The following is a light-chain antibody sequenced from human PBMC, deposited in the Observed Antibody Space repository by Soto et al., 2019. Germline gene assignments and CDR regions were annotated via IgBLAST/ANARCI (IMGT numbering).Light chain of an antibody. CDR2: GAS. CDR3: QQYDNRPFT. V-gene: IGKV3-20*01. Sequence: EIVLTQSPGTLSLSPGERATLSCRASQSVGSSYLAWYQQKPGQAPRLVIYGASKSEFGVPSRFSGSGSGTDFTFTISSLQPEDNATYYCQQYDNRPFTFGPGTKVDIK. CDR1: QSVGSSY. J-gene: IGKJ3*01.